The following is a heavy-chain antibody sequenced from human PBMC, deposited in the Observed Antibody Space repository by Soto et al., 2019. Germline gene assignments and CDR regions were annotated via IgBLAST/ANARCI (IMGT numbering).Heavy chain of an antibody. CDR1: GYTFPMYY. J-gene: IGHJ4*02. CDR3: ARGVPGGHCDY. D-gene: IGHD2-8*02. CDR2: INPSAGST. V-gene: IGHV1-46*01. Sequence: QVQLVQSGAEVKKPGASVKVSCKASGYTFPMYYMHWVRQAPGQGLEWMGMINPSAGSTSYAQKFQGRVTMTRDTSTSTVCMDLSSLRSEDTAVYYCARGVPGGHCDYWGQGTLVTVSS.